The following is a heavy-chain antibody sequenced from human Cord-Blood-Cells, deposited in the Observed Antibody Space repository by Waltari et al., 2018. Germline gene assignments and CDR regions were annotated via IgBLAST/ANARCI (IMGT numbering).Heavy chain of an antibody. D-gene: IGHD7-27*01. V-gene: IGHV3-21*01. CDR3: ARDHTGYFFDY. CDR2: SSSSSSYI. J-gene: IGHJ4*02. Sequence: EVQLVESGGGLVKPGGSLRLSCAASGFTFSSYSMNWFRQAPGEGVEGCSSSSSSSSYIYYADSGKGRFTISRDNAKNALYLQMNSLRAEDTAVYYCARDHTGYFFDYWGQGTLVTVSS. CDR1: GFTFSSYS.